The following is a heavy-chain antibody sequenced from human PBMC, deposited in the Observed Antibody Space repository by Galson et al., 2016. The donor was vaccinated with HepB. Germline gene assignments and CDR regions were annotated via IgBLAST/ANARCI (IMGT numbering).Heavy chain of an antibody. CDR3: AKTDSSGGMY. V-gene: IGHV3-30*18. D-gene: IGHD6-19*01. CDR1: GFTFSRNG. Sequence: SLRLSCAASGFTFSRNGMHWVRQAPGKGLEWVAVISYDGSNKYYADSVKGRFTISRDNSKNTLDLQMNSLGAEGTAVYYCAKTDSSGGMYWGQGTLVTVSS. J-gene: IGHJ4*02. CDR2: ISYDGSNK.